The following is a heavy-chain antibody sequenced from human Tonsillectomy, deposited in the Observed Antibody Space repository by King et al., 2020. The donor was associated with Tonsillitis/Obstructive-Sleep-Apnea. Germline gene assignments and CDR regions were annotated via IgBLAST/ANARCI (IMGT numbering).Heavy chain of an antibody. CDR3: ARAPYNWNPYYFDY. CDR1: GGSVSSGSYY. CDR2: IYYSGST. V-gene: IGHV4-61*01. Sequence: QLQESGPGLVKPSETLCLTCTVSGGSVSSGSYYWSWIRQPPGKGLEWIGYIYYSGSTNYNPSLKSRVTISVDTSKNQFSLKLSSVTAADTAVYYCARAPYNWNPYYFDYWGQGTLVTVSS. J-gene: IGHJ4*02. D-gene: IGHD1-20*01.